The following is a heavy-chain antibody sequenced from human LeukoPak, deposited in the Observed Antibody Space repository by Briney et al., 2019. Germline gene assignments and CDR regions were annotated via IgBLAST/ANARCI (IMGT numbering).Heavy chain of an antibody. CDR3: ARTYRGGSGWYRPFYFDY. CDR2: IIPIFGTA. J-gene: IGHJ4*02. D-gene: IGHD6-19*01. Sequence: SVKVSCKASGGTFSSYAISWVRQAPGQGLEWMGGIIPIFGTANYAQKFQGRVTITADESTSTAYMELSSLRSEDTAVYYCARTYRGGSGWYRPFYFDYWGQGTLATVSS. V-gene: IGHV1-69*01. CDR1: GGTFSSYA.